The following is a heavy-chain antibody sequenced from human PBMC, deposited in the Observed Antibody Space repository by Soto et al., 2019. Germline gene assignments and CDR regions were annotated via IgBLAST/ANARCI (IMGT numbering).Heavy chain of an antibody. D-gene: IGHD6-6*01. CDR2: IYSGGST. V-gene: IGHV3-53*01. Sequence: GGLLRLSYTASEFTSSTYWMTRVRKAPGKGLEWVSVIYSGGSTRYADAVKGRFTISRDNSKNTLYLQISSLRADDTAVYYCARPGYSSSSGLDYWRQGTLVTVSS. CDR1: EFTSSTYW. J-gene: IGHJ4*02. CDR3: ARPGYSSSSGLDY.